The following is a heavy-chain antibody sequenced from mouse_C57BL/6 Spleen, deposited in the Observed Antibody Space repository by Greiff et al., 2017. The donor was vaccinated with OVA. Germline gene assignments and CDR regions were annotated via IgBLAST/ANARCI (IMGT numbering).Heavy chain of an antibody. Sequence: QVQLQQSGPGLVAPSQSLSITCTVSGFSLTSYGVDWVRQSPGKGLEWLGVIWGVGSTNYNSALKSRLSISKDNSKSQVFLKMNSLQTDDTAMYYCASYSNPYYYAMDYWGQGTSVTVSS. V-gene: IGHV2-6*01. CDR3: ASYSNPYYYAMDY. D-gene: IGHD2-5*01. CDR1: GFSLTSYG. J-gene: IGHJ4*01. CDR2: IWGVGST.